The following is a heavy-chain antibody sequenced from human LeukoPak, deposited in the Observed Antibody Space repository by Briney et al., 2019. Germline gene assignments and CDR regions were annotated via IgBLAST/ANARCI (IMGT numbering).Heavy chain of an antibody. D-gene: IGHD3-16*02. V-gene: IGHV1-18*01. CDR2: ISAYNGNT. CDR3: ATIPGAGVIQTYAFDI. Sequence: GASVKVSCKASGYTFTSYGISWVRQAPGQGLEWMGWISAYNGNTNYAQKLQGRVTMTTDTSTSTAYMELRSLRSDDTAVYYCATIPGAGVIQTYAFDIWGQGTMVTVSS. J-gene: IGHJ3*02. CDR1: GYTFTSYG.